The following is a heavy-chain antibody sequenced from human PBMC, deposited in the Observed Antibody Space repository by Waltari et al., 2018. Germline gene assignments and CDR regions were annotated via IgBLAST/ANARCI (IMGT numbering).Heavy chain of an antibody. J-gene: IGHJ5*02. D-gene: IGHD2-15*01. CDR1: GYTFNDYY. Sequence: EVQLIQSGAEVKKPGASVKISCKASGYTFNDYYMHWVQQAPGKGLEWMGRVDPEDGKTKYAEKFQGRVTMTADTSTDTAYMELSSLRSEDTAVYYCARHTRRVVVVAATSPGWFDPWGQGTLVTVSS. CDR2: VDPEDGKT. V-gene: IGHV1-69-2*01. CDR3: ARHTRRVVVVAATSPGWFDP.